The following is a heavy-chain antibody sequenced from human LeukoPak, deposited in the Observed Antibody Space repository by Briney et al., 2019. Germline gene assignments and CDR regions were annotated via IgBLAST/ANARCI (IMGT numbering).Heavy chain of an antibody. CDR1: GFTFNSYE. V-gene: IGHV3-48*03. CDR2: ISSSGSTI. D-gene: IGHD6-6*01. J-gene: IGHJ6*02. Sequence: GGSLRLSCAASGFTFNSYEMNWVRQAPGKGLEWVSYISSSGSTIYYADSVKGRFTISRDNARNSLYLQMNSLRAEDTAIYYCARVYSSSSGKGMDVWGQGTTVTVSS. CDR3: ARVYSSSSGKGMDV.